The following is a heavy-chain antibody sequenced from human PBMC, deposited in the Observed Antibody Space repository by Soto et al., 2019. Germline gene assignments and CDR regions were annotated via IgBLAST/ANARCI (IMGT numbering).Heavy chain of an antibody. CDR3: ARRSSSFASEENYGMDV. J-gene: IGHJ6*02. CDR2: INPSGGST. D-gene: IGHD6-6*01. Sequence: QVQLVQSGAEVKKPGASVKVSCKASGYTFTSYYMHWVRQAPGQGLEWMGIINPSGGSTSYAQKFRGRVTMTRDTSTSTVYMELSSLRSEDTAVYYCARRSSSFASEENYGMDVWGQGTTVTVSS. CDR1: GYTFTSYY. V-gene: IGHV1-46*01.